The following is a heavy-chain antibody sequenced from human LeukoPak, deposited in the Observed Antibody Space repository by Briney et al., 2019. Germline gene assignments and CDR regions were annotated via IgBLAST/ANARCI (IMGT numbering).Heavy chain of an antibody. CDR3: AKGGGLDV. J-gene: IGHJ6*02. Sequence: GGSLRLSCAASGFTFSSYWMHWVRQAPGKGLVWVSRINSDGSSTSYADSVKGRFTTSRDNAKNSLYLQMSNLRAEDTAVYFCAKGGGLDVWGQGATVTVSS. V-gene: IGHV3-74*01. CDR1: GFTFSSYW. CDR2: INSDGSST. D-gene: IGHD3-16*01.